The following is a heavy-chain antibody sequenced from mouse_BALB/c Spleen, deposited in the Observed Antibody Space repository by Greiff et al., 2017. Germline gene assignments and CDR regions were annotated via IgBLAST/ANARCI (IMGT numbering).Heavy chain of an antibody. CDR2: ISSGGSYT. CDR3: TRATTVVARDYWYFDV. CDR1: GFTFSSYT. V-gene: IGHV5-6-4*01. Sequence: EVQGVESGGGLVKPGGSLKLSCAASGFTFSSYTMSWVRQTPEKRLEWVATISSGGSYTYYPDSVKGRFTISRDNAKNTLYLQMSSLKSEDTAMYYCTRATTVVARDYWYFDVWGAGTTVTVSS. D-gene: IGHD1-1*01. J-gene: IGHJ1*01.